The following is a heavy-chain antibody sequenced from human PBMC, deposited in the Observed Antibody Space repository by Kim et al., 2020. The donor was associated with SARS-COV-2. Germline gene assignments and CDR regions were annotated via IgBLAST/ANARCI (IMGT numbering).Heavy chain of an antibody. D-gene: IGHD1-26*01. V-gene: IGHV3-33*01. J-gene: IGHJ4*02. CDR1: GFTFSSYG. CDR2: IWYDGSNK. CDR3: ARGLVKSQWVYFDY. Sequence: GGSLRLSCAASGFTFSSYGMHWVRQAPGKGLEWVAVIWYDGSNKYYADSVKGRFTISRDNSKNTLYLQMNSLRAEDTAVYYCARGLVKSQWVYFDYWGQGTLVTVSS.